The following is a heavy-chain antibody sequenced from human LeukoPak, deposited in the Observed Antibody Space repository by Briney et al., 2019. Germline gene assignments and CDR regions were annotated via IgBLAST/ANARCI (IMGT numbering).Heavy chain of an antibody. CDR2: ISSSGSTI. D-gene: IGHD5-12*01. V-gene: IGHV3-48*03. Sequence: PRGSLRLSCAASGFTFSSYEMNWVRQAPGKGLEWASYISSSGSTIYYADSVKGRFSISRDNAKNSLYLQMNSLRAEDTAVYYCASEGEYSGYDYYYYYGMDVWGKGTTVTVSS. J-gene: IGHJ6*04. CDR1: GFTFSSYE. CDR3: ASEGEYSGYDYYYYYGMDV.